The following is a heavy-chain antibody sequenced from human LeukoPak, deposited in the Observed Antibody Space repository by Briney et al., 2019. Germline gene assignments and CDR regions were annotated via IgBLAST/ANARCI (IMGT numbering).Heavy chain of an antibody. J-gene: IGHJ4*02. D-gene: IGHD6-13*01. V-gene: IGHV4-59*01. Sequence: RSEPLSLTCTVSGGSIISYYWSWIRQPPGKGLEWIGYIYYSGSTNYNPPLQSRVTISVDTSKNQFSLKLSSVTAADTAVYYCARDTPGYGPDYWGQGTLVTVSS. CDR1: GGSIISYY. CDR2: IYYSGST. CDR3: ARDTPGYGPDY.